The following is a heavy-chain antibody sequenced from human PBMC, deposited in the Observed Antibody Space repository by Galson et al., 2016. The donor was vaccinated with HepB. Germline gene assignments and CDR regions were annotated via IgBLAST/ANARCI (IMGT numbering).Heavy chain of an antibody. CDR2: IIPIFDSA. Sequence: SCKASGGTFSSYAISRVRQAPGQGPEWMGGIIPIFDSAENAQKFQGRVTITADESTGIACMELSSLRSEDTAVYYCARVSGSYFDYWGQGTLVTVSS. J-gene: IGHJ4*02. V-gene: IGHV1-69*01. CDR1: GGTFSSYA. D-gene: IGHD2-15*01. CDR3: ARVSGSYFDY.